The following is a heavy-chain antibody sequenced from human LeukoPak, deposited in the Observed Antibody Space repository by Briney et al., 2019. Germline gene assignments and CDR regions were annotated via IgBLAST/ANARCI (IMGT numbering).Heavy chain of an antibody. J-gene: IGHJ3*02. CDR1: GYSFTSYW. D-gene: IGHD2-2*02. CDR2: IYPGDSDT. Sequence: HGESLKISRKGSGYSFTSYWIGWVRQLPGKGLEWMGIIYPGDSDTRYSPSFQGQVTISADKSISTAYLQWSSLKASDTAMYYCARHRDCSSTSCYTPNDAFDIWGQGTMVTVSS. V-gene: IGHV5-51*01. CDR3: ARHRDCSSTSCYTPNDAFDI.